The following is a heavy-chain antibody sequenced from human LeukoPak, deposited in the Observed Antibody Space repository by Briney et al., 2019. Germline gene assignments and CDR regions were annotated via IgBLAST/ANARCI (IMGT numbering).Heavy chain of an antibody. CDR2: IIPILGIA. CDR1: GGTFSSYT. J-gene: IGHJ5*02. Sequence: ASVTVSCKASGGTFSSYTISWVRQAPGQGLEWMGRIIPILGIANYAQKFQGRVTITADKSTSTAYMELSSLRSEDTAVYYCARDYGGNARFDPWGQGTLVTVSS. CDR3: ARDYGGNARFDP. D-gene: IGHD4-23*01. V-gene: IGHV1-69*04.